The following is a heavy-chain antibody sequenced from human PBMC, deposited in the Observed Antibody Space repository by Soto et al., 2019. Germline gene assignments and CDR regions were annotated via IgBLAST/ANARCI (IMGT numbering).Heavy chain of an antibody. CDR2: INHSGST. CDR3: ARARKYDFWSGLGYYYYGMDV. CDR1: GGSFSGYY. D-gene: IGHD3-3*01. Sequence: SETLSLTCAVYGGSFSGYYGSWIRQPPGKGLEWIGEINHSGSTNYNPSLKSRVTISVDTSKNQFSLKLSSVTAADTAVYYCARARKYDFWSGLGYYYYGMDVWGQGTRVTVS. J-gene: IGHJ6*02. V-gene: IGHV4-34*01.